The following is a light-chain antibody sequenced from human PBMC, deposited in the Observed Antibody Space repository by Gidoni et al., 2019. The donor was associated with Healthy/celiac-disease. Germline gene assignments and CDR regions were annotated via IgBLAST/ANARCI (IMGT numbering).Light chain of an antibody. V-gene: IGKV1D-16*01. J-gene: IGKJ4*01. CDR2: AAS. CDR1: QGISSW. Sequence: DIQMTQSPSSLSASVGDRVTIPCRASQGISSWLALYQQKPEEAPKSLIYAASSVQSGVPSRSGGSGSGTDFTLTISRLQPEDFATYYCQQYNSYPPTFGGGTKVEIK. CDR3: QQYNSYPPT.